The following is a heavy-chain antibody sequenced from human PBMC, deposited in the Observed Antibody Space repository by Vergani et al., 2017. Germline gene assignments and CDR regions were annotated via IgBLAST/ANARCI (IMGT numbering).Heavy chain of an antibody. CDR1: GFTFSSYA. D-gene: IGHD3-3*01. J-gene: IGHJ5*02. CDR3: AKDVPSYYDFWSGYYRGDWFDP. V-gene: IGHV3-23*04. Sequence: VQLVESGGGVVQPGGSLRLSCAASGFTFSSYAMSWVRQAPGKGLEWVSAISGSGGSTYYADSVKGRFTISRDNSKNTLYLQMNSLRAEDTAVYYCAKDVPSYYDFWSGYYRGDWFDPWGQGTLVTVSS. CDR2: ISGSGGST.